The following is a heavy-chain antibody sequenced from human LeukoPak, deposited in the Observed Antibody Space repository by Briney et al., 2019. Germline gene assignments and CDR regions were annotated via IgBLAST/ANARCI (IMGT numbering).Heavy chain of an antibody. Sequence: GGSLRLSCAASGFTFSNTMNWVRQAPGKGLEWVSSISPSGHSTWHADSVKGRITISRDNAENSVYLQMNSLRAEDTAIYYWGSDFIGESVAWGAWGQGTLITVSS. V-gene: IGHV3-21*01. J-gene: IGHJ5*02. D-gene: IGHD3-16*01. CDR1: GFTFSNT. CDR3: GSDFIGESVAWGA. CDR2: ISPSGHST.